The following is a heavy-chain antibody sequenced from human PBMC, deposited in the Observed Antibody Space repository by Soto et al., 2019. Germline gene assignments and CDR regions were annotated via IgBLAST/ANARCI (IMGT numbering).Heavy chain of an antibody. CDR1: GFSFGDYI. CDR2: ISHSGSYI. V-gene: IGHV3-21*01. CDR3: ASPRDYCVTTSNCFIAFDI. D-gene: IGHD4-17*01. J-gene: IGHJ3*02. Sequence: GGSLSLSCAASGFSFGDYIMNWVRQAPGRGLDWVASISHSGSYIFYADSVKGRFTISRDNSRDSLYLQMNSLRVDDTAIYYCASPRDYCVTTSNCFIAFDIWGQGTRVTVSS.